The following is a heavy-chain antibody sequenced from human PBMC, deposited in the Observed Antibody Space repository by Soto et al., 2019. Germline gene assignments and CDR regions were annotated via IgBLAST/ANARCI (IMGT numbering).Heavy chain of an antibody. D-gene: IGHD6-19*01. V-gene: IGHV1-24*01. J-gene: IGHJ3*02. CDR2: FDPEDGET. Sequence: ASVKVSCKVSGYTLTELSIHWVRQAPGKGLEWMGGFDPEDGETIYAQKFQGRVTMTEDTSTDTAYMELSSLRSGDTAVYYCATVAAGTLDAFDIWGQGTMVTVSS. CDR3: ATVAAGTLDAFDI. CDR1: GYTLTELS.